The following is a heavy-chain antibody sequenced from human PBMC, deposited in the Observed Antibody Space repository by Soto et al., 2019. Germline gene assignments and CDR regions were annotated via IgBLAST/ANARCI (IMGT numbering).Heavy chain of an antibody. CDR1: GFTFSSYG. D-gene: IGHD6-13*01. J-gene: IGHJ4*02. CDR2: IWYDGSNK. CDR3: ATWRGSSWFDY. Sequence: GGSLRLSCAASGFTFSSYGMHWFRQAPGKGLEWVAVIWYDGSNKYYADSVKGRFTISRDNSKNTLYLQMNSLRAEDTAIYYCATWRGSSWFDYWGQGTLVTVSS. V-gene: IGHV3-33*01.